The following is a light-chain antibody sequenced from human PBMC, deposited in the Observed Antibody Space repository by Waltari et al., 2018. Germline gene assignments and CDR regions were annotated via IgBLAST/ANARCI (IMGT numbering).Light chain of an antibody. Sequence: DIQLTQSPSFLSASVGDTVALTCRASQDIANSVAWYQQNPGKAPRPLVFGAATLQDGVPSRFSGSGAETEVTHTISSLRPEDFGTYVCQRRNSFFYTFGQGTTLEIK. V-gene: IGKV1-9*01. CDR1: QDIANS. CDR2: GAA. CDR3: QRRNSFFYT. J-gene: IGKJ2*01.